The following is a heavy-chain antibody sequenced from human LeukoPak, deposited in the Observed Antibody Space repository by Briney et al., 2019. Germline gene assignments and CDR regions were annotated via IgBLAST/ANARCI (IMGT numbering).Heavy chain of an antibody. J-gene: IGHJ5*02. CDR3: ARALGYCSGGSCTRGYNWFDP. CDR1: GGSISSSDYY. CDR2: IYYGGST. Sequence: SETLSLTCTFSGGSISSSDYYWGWIRQPPGKGLEWIGSIYYGGSTYYNPSLKSRVTISVDTSMNQFSLKLSFVTTADTAVYYCARALGYCSGGSCTRGYNWFDPWGQGTLVTVPS. V-gene: IGHV4-39*01. D-gene: IGHD2-15*01.